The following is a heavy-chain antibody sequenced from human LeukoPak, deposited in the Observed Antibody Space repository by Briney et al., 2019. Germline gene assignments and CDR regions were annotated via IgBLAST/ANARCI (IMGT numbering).Heavy chain of an antibody. CDR1: GGSISSGSYY. CDR2: IYTSGST. Sequence: PSETLSLTCTVSGGSISSGSYYWSWIRQPAGKGLEWIGRIYTSGSTNYNPSLKSRVTISVDTSKNQFSLKLSSVTAADTAVYYCARHLEAVEEFDYWGQGTLVTVSS. J-gene: IGHJ4*02. D-gene: IGHD6-19*01. V-gene: IGHV4-61*02. CDR3: ARHLEAVEEFDY.